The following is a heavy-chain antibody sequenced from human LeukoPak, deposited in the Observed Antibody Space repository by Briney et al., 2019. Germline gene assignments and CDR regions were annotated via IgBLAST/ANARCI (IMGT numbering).Heavy chain of an antibody. CDR3: ARDLHGSADY. CDR1: GLTFDIYS. J-gene: IGHJ4*02. CDR2: ISNSGGIT. Sequence: GGSLRLSCEASGLTFDIYSMSWVRQAPGKGLEWVADISNSGGITMYADSVKGRFTISRDNSKNTVYLQMNSLRAEDTAVYYCARDLHGSADYWGQGTLVTVSS. D-gene: IGHD3-10*01. V-gene: IGHV3-23*01.